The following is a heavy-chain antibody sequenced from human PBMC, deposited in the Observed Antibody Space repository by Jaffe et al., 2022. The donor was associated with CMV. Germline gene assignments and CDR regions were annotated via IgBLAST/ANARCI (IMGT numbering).Heavy chain of an antibody. J-gene: IGHJ4*02. CDR3: AKRHISGYYFFDY. Sequence: EVQLVESGGGLVQPGGSLRLSCAASGFTFSSYAMNWVRQGPGKGLEWVSIISGNGGSTSYADSVKGRFTISRDNSKNTLYLQMNSLRAEDTAVYYCAKRHISGYYFFDYWGQGTLVTVSS. D-gene: IGHD3-22*01. CDR1: GFTFSSYA. CDR2: ISGNGGST. V-gene: IGHV3-23*04.